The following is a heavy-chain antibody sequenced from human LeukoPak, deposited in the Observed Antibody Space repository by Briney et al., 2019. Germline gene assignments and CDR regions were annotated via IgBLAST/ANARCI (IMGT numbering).Heavy chain of an antibody. CDR1: GFTFSSYW. D-gene: IGHD6-19*01. CDR2: ISSDGSST. J-gene: IGHJ1*01. V-gene: IGHV3-74*01. Sequence: PGGSLRLSCAASGFTFSSYWMYWVRHAPGKGLVWVSRISSDGSSTSYVDSVKGRFTISRDNAKNTLYLQMNSLRAEDTAVYYCARVGPAGIAVAGTQYFHHWGQGTLVTVSS. CDR3: ARVGPAGIAVAGTQYFHH.